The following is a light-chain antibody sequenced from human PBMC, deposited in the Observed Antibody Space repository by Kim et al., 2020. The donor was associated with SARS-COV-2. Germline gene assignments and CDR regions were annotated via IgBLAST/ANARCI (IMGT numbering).Light chain of an antibody. CDR3: QVWDSTSDHWL. CDR1: NIGSKS. CDR2: YDS. J-gene: IGLJ3*02. Sequence: APGKTARITCGGNNIGSKSVHWYQQKPGQAPVLVIYYDSHRPSGIPERFSGSNSGNTATLTISRVEAGDEADYFCQVWDSTSDHWLFGGGTQLTVL. V-gene: IGLV3-21*04.